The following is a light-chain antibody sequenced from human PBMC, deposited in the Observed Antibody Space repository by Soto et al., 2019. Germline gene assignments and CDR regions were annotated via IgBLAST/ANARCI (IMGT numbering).Light chain of an antibody. CDR1: QSISSY. Sequence: DIQMTQSPSSLSASVGDRVTITCRASQSISSYLNWDQQKPGKAPKLLIYAASILQSGVPSRFSGSGSGTDFTLPISSLQPEDFATYYCQQSYSTLWTFGQGTKVEIK. V-gene: IGKV1-39*01. J-gene: IGKJ1*01. CDR2: AAS. CDR3: QQSYSTLWT.